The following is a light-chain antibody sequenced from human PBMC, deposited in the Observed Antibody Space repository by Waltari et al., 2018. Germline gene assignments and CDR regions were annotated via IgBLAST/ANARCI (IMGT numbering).Light chain of an antibody. CDR2: AGS. Sequence: QSALTQPASVSGSPGQSLTISCTGTSSDVGRYNLVSWYRQPPGTAPKLMIYAGSKRPSGVSNRFSGSKSGNTASLTISGLQAEDEADYYCCSYAGSSTWVFGGGTKLTVL. CDR3: CSYAGSSTWV. V-gene: IGLV2-23*01. CDR1: SSDVGRYNL. J-gene: IGLJ3*02.